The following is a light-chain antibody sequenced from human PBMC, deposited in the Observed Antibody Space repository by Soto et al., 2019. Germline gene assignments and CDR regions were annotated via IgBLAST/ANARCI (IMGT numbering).Light chain of an antibody. V-gene: IGKV1-5*01. CDR3: QQYNSYSAT. J-gene: IGKJ1*01. CDR1: QSISRY. CDR2: AAS. Sequence: DIQMTQSPSSLSASVGDRITITCRASQSISRYLNWYQHKPGKAPKLLINAASSLERGVPSRFSGGGSGTEFTLTISSLQPDDFATYYCQQYNSYSATFGQGTKVDIK.